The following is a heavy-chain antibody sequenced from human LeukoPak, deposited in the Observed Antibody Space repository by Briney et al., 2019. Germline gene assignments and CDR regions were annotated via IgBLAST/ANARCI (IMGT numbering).Heavy chain of an antibody. CDR2: IYSGGST. CDR3: ARDLTFSSGWLRGDY. V-gene: IGHV3-53*05. J-gene: IGHJ4*02. D-gene: IGHD6-19*01. Sequence: GGSLRLSCAASGFTVSSNYMSWVRQAPGKGLEWVSVIYSGGSTYYADSVKGRFTTSRDNSKNTLYLQMNSLRAEDTAVYYCARDLTFSSGWLRGDYWGQGTLVTVSS. CDR1: GFTVSSNY.